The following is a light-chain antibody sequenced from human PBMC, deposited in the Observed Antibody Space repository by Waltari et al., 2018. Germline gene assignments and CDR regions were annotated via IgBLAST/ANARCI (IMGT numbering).Light chain of an antibody. Sequence: DIQMTQSPSSLSASVGDRVTITCRASQTISNDLAWYQQKPGQSPSLLFYWASTRESGVPDRFSGSGSGTDFTLTISSLQAEDVAVYYCQQYSSAPWTFGQGTKVEIK. J-gene: IGKJ1*01. V-gene: IGKV1-27*01. CDR1: QTISND. CDR3: QQYSSAPWT. CDR2: WAS.